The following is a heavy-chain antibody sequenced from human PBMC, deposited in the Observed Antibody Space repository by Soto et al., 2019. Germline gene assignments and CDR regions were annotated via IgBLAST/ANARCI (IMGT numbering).Heavy chain of an antibody. Sequence: SETLSLTCTVSGGSISSSSYYWGWIRQPPGKGLEWIGSIYYSGSTYYNPSLKSRVTISVDTSKNQFSLKLSSVTAADTAVYYCARLRGRWLTYYMDVWGKGTTVTVSS. V-gene: IGHV4-39*01. CDR3: ARLRGRWLTYYMDV. CDR1: GGSISSSSYY. CDR2: IYYSGST. D-gene: IGHD3-22*01. J-gene: IGHJ6*03.